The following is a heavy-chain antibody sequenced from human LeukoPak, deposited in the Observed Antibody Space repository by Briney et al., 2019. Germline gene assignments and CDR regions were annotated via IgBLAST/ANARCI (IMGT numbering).Heavy chain of an antibody. D-gene: IGHD6-19*01. J-gene: IGHJ5*02. CDR2: INPNSGGT. CDR3: ARDSYSSGAHYNWFDP. V-gene: IGHV1-2*02. CDR1: GYTFTGYY. Sequence: ASVKVSCKASGYTFTGYYMHWVRQAPGQGLGWMGWINPNSGGTNYAQKFQGRVTMTRDTSVSTAYMELSRLRSDDTAVYYCARDSYSSGAHYNWFDPWGQGTLVTVSS.